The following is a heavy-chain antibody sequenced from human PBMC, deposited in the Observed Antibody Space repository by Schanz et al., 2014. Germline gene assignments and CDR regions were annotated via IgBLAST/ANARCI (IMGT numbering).Heavy chain of an antibody. J-gene: IGHJ6*03. D-gene: IGHD3-10*01. V-gene: IGHV1-18*04. CDR2: ISAYTNNT. Sequence: QVQLVQSGAEVKKPGASLKVSCKASGYSFSAHYLHWEREAPGQGLDWMGWISAYTNNTNYAQKVQGRVTMTTDTSTGTAYMELNSLTSEDTAVYYCARVSMEFERGKSYYYYMDVWGRGTTVTVSS. CDR1: GYSFSAHY. CDR3: ARVSMEFERGKSYYYYMDV.